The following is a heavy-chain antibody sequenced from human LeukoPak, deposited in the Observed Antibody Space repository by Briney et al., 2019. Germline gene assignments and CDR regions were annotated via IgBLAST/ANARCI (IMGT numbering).Heavy chain of an antibody. V-gene: IGHV3-30*09. CDR1: AFTFSIYP. CDR3: ARSGYSSTWYLQNFELDY. CDR2: ISYDGSNK. J-gene: IGHJ4*02. Sequence: PGRSLRLSCAASAFTFSIYPMHWVRQAPGKGLEWVALISYDGSNKYYADSVKGRFAISRDNSKNTLYLQMNSLRAEDTAVYFCARSGYSSTWYLQNFELDYWGQGTLVTVSS. D-gene: IGHD2-2*01.